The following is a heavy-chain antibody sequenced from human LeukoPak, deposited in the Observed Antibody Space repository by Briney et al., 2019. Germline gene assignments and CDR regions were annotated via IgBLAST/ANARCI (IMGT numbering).Heavy chain of an antibody. CDR3: AKDLSTRYSYHYFDY. D-gene: IGHD5-18*01. CDR1: GFTFSSYA. V-gene: IGHV3-23*01. Sequence: GGSLRLSCAASGFTFSSYAMSWVRQAPGKGLEWVSAISGSGGSTYYADSVKGRFTISRDNSKDTLYLQMNSLRAEDTAVYYCAKDLSTRYSYHYFDYWGQGTLVTVSS. J-gene: IGHJ4*02. CDR2: ISGSGGST.